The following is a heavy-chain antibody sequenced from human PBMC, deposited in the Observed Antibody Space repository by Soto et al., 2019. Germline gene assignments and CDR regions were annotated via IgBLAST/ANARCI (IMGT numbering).Heavy chain of an antibody. CDR1: GYTFSNYG. J-gene: IGHJ4*02. CDR3: AREDSGGLDY. V-gene: IGHV1-18*01. Sequence: QVQLVQSGVEVKKPGASVKVSCKASGYTFSNYGISWVRQAPGQGVEWMGWFSSYNGDARYAQNLQGRVTMTTDTSTSTAYMELWRLRSDDTAVYYCAREDSGGLDYWGQGTLVTVSS. D-gene: IGHD1-26*01. CDR2: FSSYNGDA.